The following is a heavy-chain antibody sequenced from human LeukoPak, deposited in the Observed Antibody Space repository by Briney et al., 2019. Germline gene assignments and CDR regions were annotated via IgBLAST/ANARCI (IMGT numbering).Heavy chain of an antibody. CDR2: INHSGST. D-gene: IGHD2-2*01. V-gene: IGHV4-34*01. J-gene: IGHJ4*02. CDR1: GGSFSGYY. Sequence: PSETLSLTCAVYGGSFSGYYWSWIRQPPGKGLEWIGEINHSGSTNYNPSPKSRVTISVDTSKDQFSLKLSSVTAADTAVYHCARGIPGSVVVPAALYYFDYWGQGTLVTVSS. CDR3: ARGIPGSVVVPAALYYFDY.